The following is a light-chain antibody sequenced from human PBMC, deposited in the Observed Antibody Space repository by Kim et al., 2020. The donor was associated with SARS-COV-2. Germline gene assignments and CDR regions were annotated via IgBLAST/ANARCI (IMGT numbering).Light chain of an antibody. J-gene: IGLJ3*02. V-gene: IGLV2-14*03. Sequence: QSALTQPASVSGSPGQSITISCTGTSSDIGSYNYVSWYQQHPGKAPKLMIYDVSNRPSGVSNRFSGSKSGNTASLTIPGLQTEDEADYYCSSYTTSTTLVFGGGTQLTVL. CDR1: SSDIGSYNY. CDR2: DVS. CDR3: SSYTTSTTLV.